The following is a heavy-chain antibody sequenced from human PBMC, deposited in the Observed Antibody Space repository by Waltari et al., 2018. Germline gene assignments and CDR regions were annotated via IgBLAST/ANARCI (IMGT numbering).Heavy chain of an antibody. CDR1: GGSIITYY. CDR3: ARHNAPYDSSADWFDP. J-gene: IGHJ5*02. V-gene: IGHV4-59*08. Sequence: QVQLQESGPGLVKPSETLSLTCTVSGGSIITYYWGWIRQPPGKGLEWIGYIYYSGRTTYNPPLKSRVTISVDTSKNQFSLNLNSVTAADTAVYYCARHNAPYDSSADWFDPWGQGSLVTVSS. CDR2: IYYSGRT. D-gene: IGHD3-22*01.